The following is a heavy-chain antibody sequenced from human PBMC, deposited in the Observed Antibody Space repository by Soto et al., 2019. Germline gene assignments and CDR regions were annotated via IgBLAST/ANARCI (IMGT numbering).Heavy chain of an antibody. D-gene: IGHD3-22*01. CDR1: GDSVSSNSAA. V-gene: IGHV4-61*01. J-gene: IGHJ4*02. CDR2: IYYSGST. Sequence: SQTLSLTCAISGDSVSSNSAAWNWIRQPPGKGLEWIGHIYYSGSTKYNPSLKSRVTISLDTSKRLLSLKLSSVTAADTAVYFCASYYDYHDYFDYWGQGILVTVSS. CDR3: ASYYDYHDYFDY.